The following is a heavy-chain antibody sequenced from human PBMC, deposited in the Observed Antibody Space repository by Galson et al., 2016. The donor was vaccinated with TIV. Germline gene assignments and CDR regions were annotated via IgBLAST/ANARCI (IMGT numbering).Heavy chain of an antibody. CDR3: ARGRDIAARLAFYYYYSMDV. Sequence: SVKVSCKASGYTFTGYYMHWVRQAPGQGLEWVGWINPNSGGTNYAQKFQGWVTMTRDTSISTAYMELSRLRSDDTAVYYCARGRDIAARLAFYYYYSMDVWGQGTTVTVSS. D-gene: IGHD6-6*01. CDR2: INPNSGGT. J-gene: IGHJ6*02. V-gene: IGHV1-2*04. CDR1: GYTFTGYY.